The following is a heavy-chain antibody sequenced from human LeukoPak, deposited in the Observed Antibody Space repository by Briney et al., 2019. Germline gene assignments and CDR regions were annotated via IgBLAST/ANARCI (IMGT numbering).Heavy chain of an antibody. Sequence: SETLSLTCTVSGGSISGYYWSWIRQPAGKGLEWIGRIYTSGSTHYNPSLKSRVTTSVDTSKNQFSLKLSSVTAADAAVYYCARLITGTTTAFDIWGQGTMVTVSS. V-gene: IGHV4-4*07. J-gene: IGHJ3*02. CDR3: ARLITGTTTAFDI. D-gene: IGHD1-7*01. CDR1: GGSISGYY. CDR2: IYTSGST.